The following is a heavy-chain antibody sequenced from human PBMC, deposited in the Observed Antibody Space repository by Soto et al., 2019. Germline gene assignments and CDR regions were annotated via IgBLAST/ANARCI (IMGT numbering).Heavy chain of an antibody. CDR2: IYYSGST. J-gene: IGHJ6*02. CDR1: GGSISSGDYY. Sequence: SETLSLPCTVSGGSISSGDYYWSWIRQPPGKGLEWIGYIYYSGSTYYNPSLKSRVTISVDTSKNQFSLKLSSVTAADTAVYYGARERPDYGDYSYGMDVWGQGTTVTVSS. V-gene: IGHV4-30-4*01. D-gene: IGHD4-17*01. CDR3: ARERPDYGDYSYGMDV.